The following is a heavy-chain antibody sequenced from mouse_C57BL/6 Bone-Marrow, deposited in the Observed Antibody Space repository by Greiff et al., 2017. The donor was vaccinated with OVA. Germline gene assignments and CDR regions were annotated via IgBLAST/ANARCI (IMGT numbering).Heavy chain of an antibody. CDR2: IYPGSGST. D-gene: IGHD2-3*01. CDR3: ARDGYYSVAWFAY. J-gene: IGHJ3*01. V-gene: IGHV1-55*01. Sequence: VKLQQPGAELVKPGASVKMSCKASGYTFTSYWITWVKQRPGQGLEWIGDIYPGSGSTNYNEKFKSTATLTVDTSSSTAYLQLSRLTSEDSADDDSARDGYYSVAWFAYWGQGTLVTVSA. CDR1: GYTFTSYW.